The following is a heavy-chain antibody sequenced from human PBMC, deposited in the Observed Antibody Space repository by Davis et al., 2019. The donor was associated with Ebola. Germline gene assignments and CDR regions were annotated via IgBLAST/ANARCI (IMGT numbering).Heavy chain of an antibody. J-gene: IGHJ6*02. V-gene: IGHV3-48*03. CDR1: GFTFSSYE. D-gene: IGHD2-15*01. CDR3: ARDDHFGGGYCSGGSCYLGDYGMDV. CDR2: ISSSGSTI. Sequence: PGGSLRLSCAASGFTFSSYEMNWVRQAPGKGLEWVSYISSSGSTIYYADSVKGRFTISRDNAKNSLYLQMNSLRAEDTAVYYCARDDHFGGGYCSGGSCYLGDYGMDVWGQGTTVTVSS.